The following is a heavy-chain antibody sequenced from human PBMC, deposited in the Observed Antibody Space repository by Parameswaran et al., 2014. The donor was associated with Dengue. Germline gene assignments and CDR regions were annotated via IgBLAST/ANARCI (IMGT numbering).Heavy chain of an antibody. D-gene: IGHD3-22*01. J-gene: IGHJ4*02. Sequence: VRQAPGKGLEWVSYISRSGSTIYYAEFVKGRFTISRDNVKNSLYLQMNSLRAEDTAVYYCVVDSSGYYYFGPDYWGQGTLVTVSS. CDR2: ISRSGSTI. CDR3: VVDSSGYYYFGPDY. V-gene: IGHV3-48*03.